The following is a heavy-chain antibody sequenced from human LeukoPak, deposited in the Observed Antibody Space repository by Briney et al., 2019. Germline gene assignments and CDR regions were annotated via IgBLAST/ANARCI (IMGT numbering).Heavy chain of an antibody. Sequence: SETLSLTCTVSGGSISSGDYYWSWIRQPPGKGLEWIGYIYYSGSTYYNPSLKSRVTISVDASKNQFSLKLSSVTAADTAVYYCARVPAGSSDLFDDWGQGTLVIVSS. V-gene: IGHV4-30-4*08. CDR1: GGSISSGDYY. CDR3: ARVPAGSSDLFDD. J-gene: IGHJ5*02. D-gene: IGHD6-6*01. CDR2: IYYSGST.